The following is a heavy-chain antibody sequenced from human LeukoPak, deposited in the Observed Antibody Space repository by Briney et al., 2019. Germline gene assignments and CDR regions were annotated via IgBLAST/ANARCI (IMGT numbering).Heavy chain of an antibody. CDR3: AKGRSGSYHNWFDP. J-gene: IGHJ5*02. D-gene: IGHD1-26*01. CDR1: GFTFSSYG. CDR2: IWYDGSNK. V-gene: IGHV3-30*02. Sequence: PGGSLRLSCAASGFTFSSYGMHWVRQAPDKGLEWVAFIWYDGSNKYYADSVKGRFTISRDNSKNTLYLQMNSLRTEDTAVYYCAKGRSGSYHNWFDPWGQGTLVTVSS.